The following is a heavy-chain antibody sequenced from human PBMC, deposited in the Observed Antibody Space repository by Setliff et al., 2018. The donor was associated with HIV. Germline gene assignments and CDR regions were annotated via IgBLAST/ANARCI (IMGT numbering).Heavy chain of an antibody. J-gene: IGHJ3*02. Sequence: SVKVSCKTPDYTFTNYGIYWVRQAPGQGLEWMGGIIPILNVAKYPQKFHGRVTITADKSTSTVYMELSSLRSEDTAMYYCARVLKGYSSSYEAFDIWGQGTKVTVSS. CDR1: DYTFTNYG. CDR3: ARVLKGYSSSYEAFDI. V-gene: IGHV1-69*10. D-gene: IGHD6-13*01. CDR2: IIPILNVA.